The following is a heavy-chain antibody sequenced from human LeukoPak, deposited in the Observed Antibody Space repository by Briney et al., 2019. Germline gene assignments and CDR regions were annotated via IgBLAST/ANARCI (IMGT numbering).Heavy chain of an antibody. CDR1: GFTFSTYS. CDR2: ISSSTSYI. D-gene: IGHD6-13*01. V-gene: IGHV3-21*01. Sequence: GGSLRLSCAASGFTFSTYSMNWVRQAPGKGLEWVSTISSSTSYIYYADSVKGRFTISRDNAKNSLYLQMNSLRAEDTAVYYCARDSSLSLTDYWGQGTLVTVSS. CDR3: ARDSSLSLTDY. J-gene: IGHJ4*02.